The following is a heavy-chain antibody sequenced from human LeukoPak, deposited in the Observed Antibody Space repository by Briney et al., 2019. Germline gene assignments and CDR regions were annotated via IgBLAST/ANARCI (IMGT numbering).Heavy chain of an antibody. CDR1: GYTFTSYW. D-gene: IGHD3-10*01. CDR3: VRSLPGTLLRGYGMDV. CDR2: IFLRDSDV. J-gene: IGHJ6*02. V-gene: IGHV5-51*01. Sequence: GDSLKIPGKTSGYTFTSYWIAWFRRTPGKGLEGMGVIFLRDSDVRYSPSFQGQVTISADKSTNTAYLHWGSLKASDSAMYYCVRSLPGTLLRGYGMDVWGPGTTVTVS.